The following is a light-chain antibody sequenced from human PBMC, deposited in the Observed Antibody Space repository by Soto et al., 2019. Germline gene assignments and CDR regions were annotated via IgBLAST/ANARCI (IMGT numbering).Light chain of an antibody. Sequence: QSALTQPASVSGSPGQSITISCTGTSSDVGAYNYVSWYQHRPGKAPKLMIYEVSNRPSGVSNRFSGSKSGNTASLTISGLQAEDEADYYCSSYTTTYVFGTGTKLTVL. J-gene: IGLJ1*01. V-gene: IGLV2-14*01. CDR3: SSYTTTYV. CDR2: EVS. CDR1: SSDVGAYNY.